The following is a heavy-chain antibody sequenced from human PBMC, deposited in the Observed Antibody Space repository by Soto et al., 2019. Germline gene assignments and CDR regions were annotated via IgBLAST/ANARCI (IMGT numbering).Heavy chain of an antibody. V-gene: IGHV4-59*08. J-gene: IGHJ6*03. Sequence: QVQLQESGPGLVKPSETLSLTCTVSGGSISSYYWSWIRQPPGKGLEWIGYIYYSGSTNYNPSLKSRVTIAVDTAKNQFSLKLSSVTAADTAVYYCARGGDSGYDYYYYYMDVWGKGTTVTVSS. CDR1: GGSISSYY. CDR3: ARGGDSGYDYYYYYMDV. CDR2: IYYSGST. D-gene: IGHD5-12*01.